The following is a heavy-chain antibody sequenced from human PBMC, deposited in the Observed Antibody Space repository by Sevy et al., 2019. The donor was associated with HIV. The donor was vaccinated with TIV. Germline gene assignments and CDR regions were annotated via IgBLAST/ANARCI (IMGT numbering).Heavy chain of an antibody. CDR3: ARVNDILTGYYFDY. D-gene: IGHD3-9*01. CDR2: ISSSGSTI. Sequence: GGSLRLSCAASGFTFSSYKMNWVRQAPGKGLEWVSYISSSGSTIYYADSVKGRFTISRDNAKNSLYLQMNSLRAEDTAVYYCARVNDILTGYYFDYWGQGTLVTVSS. V-gene: IGHV3-48*03. J-gene: IGHJ4*02. CDR1: GFTFSSYK.